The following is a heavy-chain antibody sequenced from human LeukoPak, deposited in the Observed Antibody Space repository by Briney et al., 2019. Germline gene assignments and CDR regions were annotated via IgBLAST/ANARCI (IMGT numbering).Heavy chain of an antibody. CDR1: GFTFSSYA. CDR3: AKGVTYRTVTQVRVDY. J-gene: IGHJ4*02. V-gene: IGHV3-23*01. D-gene: IGHD4-17*01. Sequence: GGSLRLSCAASGFTFSSYAMSWVRQAPGKGLEWVSAISGSGGSTYYADSVKGRFTISRDNSKNTLYLQMNSLRAEDTAVYYCAKGVTYRTVTQVRVDYWGQGTLVTVSS. CDR2: ISGSGGST.